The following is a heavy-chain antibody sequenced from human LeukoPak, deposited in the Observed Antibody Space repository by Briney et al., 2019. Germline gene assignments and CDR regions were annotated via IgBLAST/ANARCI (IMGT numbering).Heavy chain of an antibody. CDR3: ARQSRDGSKTRGYYFDS. CDR1: GYVFTNYW. Sequence: GESLKISCQVSGYVFTNYWIGWVRQMPGKGLESMGIIYPADSDTTYSPSFEGQVTISADKSIDTVYLQWSSLKASDTATYYCARQSRDGSKTRGYYFDSWGQGTLVTVSS. V-gene: IGHV5-51*01. J-gene: IGHJ4*02. D-gene: IGHD3-10*01. CDR2: IYPADSDT.